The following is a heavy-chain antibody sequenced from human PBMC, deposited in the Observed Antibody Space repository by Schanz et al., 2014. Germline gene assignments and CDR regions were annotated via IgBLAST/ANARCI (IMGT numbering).Heavy chain of an antibody. Sequence: QVQLVQSGGGLVQPGGSLRLSCAASGFSFSDYYMSWIRQAPGKGLEWISFINTGSNYINYADSVKGRFTISRDNTKNSLFLQLNSLRADDTAVYYCARNRGSGGQNWYFDLWGRGTRVTVSS. CDR2: INTGSNYI. CDR1: GFSFSDYY. CDR3: ARNRGSGGQNWYFDL. J-gene: IGHJ2*01. V-gene: IGHV3-11*05. D-gene: IGHD1-26*01.